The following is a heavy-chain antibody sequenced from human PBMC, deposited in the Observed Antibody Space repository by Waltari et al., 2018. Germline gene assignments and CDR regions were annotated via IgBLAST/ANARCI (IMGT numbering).Heavy chain of an antibody. CDR1: GFTYSNHW. Sequence: EEQLVESGGGLVQPGDSLRLSCAASGFTYSNHWLHWVRQAPGKGLVWVSRINGDGSTSNYADSVKGRFTISRDNTKKTLYLQMKRLRVEDTAIYYCARLAPKTYRSPVPGRDYYYGLDVWGQGTRSPSP. V-gene: IGHV3-74*01. CDR2: INGDGSTS. J-gene: IGHJ6*02. D-gene: IGHD6-13*01. CDR3: ARLAPKTYRSPVPGRDYYYGLDV.